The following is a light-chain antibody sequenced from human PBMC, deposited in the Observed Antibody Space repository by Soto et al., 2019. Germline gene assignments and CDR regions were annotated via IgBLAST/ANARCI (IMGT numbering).Light chain of an antibody. Sequence: DIQVTQSPSTLSASVGDRVTFTCRASQSISSWLAWYQQKPGKAPKLLIYDASSLESGVPSRFSGSGSGTEFTLTISRLHPDDSETYYCQQYNTYPWTFGQGPKVDIK. CDR1: QSISSW. J-gene: IGKJ1*01. CDR3: QQYNTYPWT. CDR2: DAS. V-gene: IGKV1-5*01.